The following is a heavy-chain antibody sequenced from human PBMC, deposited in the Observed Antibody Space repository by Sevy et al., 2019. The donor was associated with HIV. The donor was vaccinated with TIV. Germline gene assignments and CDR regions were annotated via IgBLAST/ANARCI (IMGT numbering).Heavy chain of an antibody. D-gene: IGHD1-7*01. V-gene: IGHV3-11*01. J-gene: IGHJ4*02. CDR2: INSGDSTL. CDR3: ARVTDGDSEGITGTIFDY. CDR1: GFTFSDYY. Sequence: GGSLRLSCAASGFTFSDYYMSWIRQAPGKGLELLSYINSGDSTLYYPDSVRGRFTISRDKSKNSLFLQMNSLRAEDTAVYYCARVTDGDSEGITGTIFDYWGQGTLVTVSS.